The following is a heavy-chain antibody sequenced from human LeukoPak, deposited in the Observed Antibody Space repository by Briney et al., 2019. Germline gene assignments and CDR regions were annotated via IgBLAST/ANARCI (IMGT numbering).Heavy chain of an antibody. D-gene: IGHD4-17*01. V-gene: IGHV3-23*01. Sequence: GGSLRLSCAASGFNFSDYAMSWARQAPGKGLEWVSAISGSGGSTYYADSVKGRFTISRDNSKNTLYLQMNSLRAEDTAVYYCAKDKGTVREGYYYGMDVWGQGTTVTVSS. CDR2: ISGSGGST. J-gene: IGHJ6*02. CDR1: GFNFSDYA. CDR3: AKDKGTVREGYYYGMDV.